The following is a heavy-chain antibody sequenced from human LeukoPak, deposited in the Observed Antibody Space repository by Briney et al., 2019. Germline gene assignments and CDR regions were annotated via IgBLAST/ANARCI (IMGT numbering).Heavy chain of an antibody. V-gene: IGHV3-23*01. CDR2: ISGSGGST. Sequence: PGGSLRLSCAASGFTFSSYAMSWVRQAPGKGLEWVSAISGSGGSTYYADSVKGRFTISRDNSENTLYLQTNSLRAEDTAVYYCAKDLGYGGNSCPDHWGQGTLVTVSS. D-gene: IGHD4-23*01. CDR3: AKDLGYGGNSCPDH. J-gene: IGHJ4*02. CDR1: GFTFSSYA.